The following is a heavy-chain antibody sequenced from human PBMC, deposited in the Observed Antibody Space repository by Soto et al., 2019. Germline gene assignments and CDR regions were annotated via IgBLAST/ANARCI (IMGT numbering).Heavy chain of an antibody. D-gene: IGHD3-3*01. CDR1: GYNFSKYG. Sequence: QVQLVQSRAEVKKPGASVKVSCKASGYNFSKYGITWVRQAPGHGLEWLGWISGYNGNTHFAQRLQGRVNMTADTSTRTAYMEVTSLRPDDTAIYYCARVATLIPIFHGLDAWGQGTTVTVSS. V-gene: IGHV1-18*01. J-gene: IGHJ6*02. CDR3: ARVATLIPIFHGLDA. CDR2: ISGYNGNT.